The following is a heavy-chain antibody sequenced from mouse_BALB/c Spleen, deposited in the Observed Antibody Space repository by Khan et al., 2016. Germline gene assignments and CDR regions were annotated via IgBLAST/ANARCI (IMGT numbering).Heavy chain of an antibody. V-gene: IGHV3-2*02. CDR3: ARVYYYGKGYFDY. CDR2: ISHSGST. CDR1: GYSITSDFV. D-gene: IGHD1-1*01. Sequence: VQLKQSGPGLVKPSQSLSLTCTVTGYSITSDFVWNWIQQFPGNKLEWMGYISHSGSTSYNQSFKSRFSITPDKSKNPFFLQLNTVTAEDSATYYCARVYYYGKGYFDYWGQGTTLTVSS. J-gene: IGHJ2*01.